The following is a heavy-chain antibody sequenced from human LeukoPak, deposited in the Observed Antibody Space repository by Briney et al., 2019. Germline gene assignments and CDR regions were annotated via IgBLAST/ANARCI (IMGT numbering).Heavy chain of an antibody. D-gene: IGHD3-3*01. V-gene: IGHV4-34*01. CDR2: INHSGST. J-gene: IGHJ6*03. CDR3: ARTGRLTIFGAQKAYYMDV. CDR1: GGSFSGYY. Sequence: RSSETLSLTCAVYGGSFSGYYWSWIRQPPGKGLEWIGEINHSGSTNYNPSLKSRVTISVDTSKNQFSLKLSSVTAADTAVYYCARTGRLTIFGAQKAYYMDVWGKGTTVTVSS.